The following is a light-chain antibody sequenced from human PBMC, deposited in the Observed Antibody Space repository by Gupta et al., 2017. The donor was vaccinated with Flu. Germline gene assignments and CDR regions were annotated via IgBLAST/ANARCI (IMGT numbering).Light chain of an antibody. CDR3: MQALQTPT. CDR2: LGS. Sequence: ISCRSSQSLLHSNGYNYLDWYLQKPGQSPQLLIYLGSNRAAGVPDRFSGSGSGTDFTLKISRVEAEDVGVYYCMQALQTPTFGQGTKVEIK. CDR1: QSLLHSNGYNY. V-gene: IGKV2-28*01. J-gene: IGKJ1*01.